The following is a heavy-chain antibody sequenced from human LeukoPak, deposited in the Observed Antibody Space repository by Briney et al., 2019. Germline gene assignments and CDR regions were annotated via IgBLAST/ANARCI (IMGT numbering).Heavy chain of an antibody. Sequence: GASVKVSCKASGYTFTSYDINWVQQATGQGLEWMGWMNPNSGNTGYAQKFQGRVTMTRNTSISTAYMELSSLRSEDTAVYYCARAHCSGGSCYYFDYWGQGTLVTVSS. V-gene: IGHV1-8*01. CDR3: ARAHCSGGSCYYFDY. J-gene: IGHJ4*02. CDR2: MNPNSGNT. D-gene: IGHD2-15*01. CDR1: GYTFTSYD.